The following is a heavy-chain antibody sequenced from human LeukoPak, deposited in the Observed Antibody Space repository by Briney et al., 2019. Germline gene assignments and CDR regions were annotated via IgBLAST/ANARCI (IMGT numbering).Heavy chain of an antibody. V-gene: IGHV1-18*01. CDR2: ISAYNGNT. Sequence: ASVKVSCKASGYTFTSYGISWVRQAPGQGLEWMGWISAYNGNTNYAQKLQGRVTMTTDTSTSTAYMELSSLRSEDTAVYYCARDPDTMNLPDYWGQGTLVTVSS. D-gene: IGHD3-22*01. CDR3: ARDPDTMNLPDY. CDR1: GYTFTSYG. J-gene: IGHJ4*02.